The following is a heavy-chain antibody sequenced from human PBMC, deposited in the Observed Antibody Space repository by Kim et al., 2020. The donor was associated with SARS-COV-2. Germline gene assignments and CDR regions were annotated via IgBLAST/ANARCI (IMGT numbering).Heavy chain of an antibody. V-gene: IGHV3-21*01. J-gene: IGHJ4*02. D-gene: IGHD3-10*01. CDR2: ITGSGTNT. CDR1: GFIFSTYT. Sequence: GGSLRLSCAGSGFIFSTYTLNWVRQAPGKGLEWVSSITGSGTNTYYADSMKGRITISRDNSKNSLYLQMISLRAEDTALYYCARGGIFGELLVDYWGQGTRVTVSS. CDR3: ARGGIFGELLVDY.